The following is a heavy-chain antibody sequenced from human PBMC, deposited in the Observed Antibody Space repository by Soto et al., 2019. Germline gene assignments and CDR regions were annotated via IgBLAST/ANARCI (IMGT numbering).Heavy chain of an antibody. CDR3: ARGSLSGRAFDY. V-gene: IGHV3-72*01. J-gene: IGHJ4*01. CDR1: GFTFSDRY. Sequence: WGSLRLSCAASGFTFSDRYVDWVRQAPGKGLEWVGRSRNKANGYTTEYAASVKGRFSVSRDESQNSVYLQMDSLKTEDTAVYYCARGSLSGRAFDYWGNGTLVTVSA. D-gene: IGHD1-26*01. CDR2: SRNKANGYTT.